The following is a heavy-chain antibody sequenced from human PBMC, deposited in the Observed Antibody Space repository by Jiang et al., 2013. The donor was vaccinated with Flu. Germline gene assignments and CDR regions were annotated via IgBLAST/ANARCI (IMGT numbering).Heavy chain of an antibody. CDR2: INPSGGAT. V-gene: IGHV1-46*01. J-gene: IGHJ4*02. Sequence: QLLESGAEVRKPGASVKVSCKTSGYTFTYYYMHWVRQAPGQGLEWMGIINPSGGATTYAQNFQGRVTMTGDTSTSTVHMELSSLRSEDTAVYYCARDRSIRGIISYYFDYWSQGTLVTVSS. CDR1: GYTFTYYY. D-gene: IGHD3-10*01. CDR3: ARDRSIRGIISYYFDY.